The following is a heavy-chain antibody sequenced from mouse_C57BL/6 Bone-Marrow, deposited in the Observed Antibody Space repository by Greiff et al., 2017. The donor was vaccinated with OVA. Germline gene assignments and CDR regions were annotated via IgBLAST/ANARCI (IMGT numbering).Heavy chain of an antibody. CDR2: ISSGSSTI. V-gene: IGHV5-17*01. J-gene: IGHJ1*03. CDR3: ERLFYDDYDGGPWYFDV. CDR1: GFTFSDYG. Sequence: VQLQQSGGGLVKPGGSLKLSCAASGFTFSDYGMHWVRQAPEKGLEWVAYISSGSSTIYYADTVKGRFTIARDNAKNTLFLQMTSLRSEDTAMYYCERLFYDDYDGGPWYFDVWGTGTTVTVSS. D-gene: IGHD2-4*01.